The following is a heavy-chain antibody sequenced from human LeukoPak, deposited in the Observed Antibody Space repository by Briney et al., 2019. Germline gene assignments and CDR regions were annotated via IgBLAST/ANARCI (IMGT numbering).Heavy chain of an antibody. V-gene: IGHV3-53*04. CDR2: IYSGGST. D-gene: IGHD2-8*01. CDR3: ARIRVYCTNGVCYPAYFDY. Sequence: GGSLRLSCAASGFTVSSNYMSWVRQAPGKGLEWVSVIYSGGSTYYADSVKGRFTISRHNSKNTLYLQMNSLRAEDTAVYYCARIRVYCTNGVCYPAYFDYWGQGALVTVSS. J-gene: IGHJ4*02. CDR1: GFTVSSNY.